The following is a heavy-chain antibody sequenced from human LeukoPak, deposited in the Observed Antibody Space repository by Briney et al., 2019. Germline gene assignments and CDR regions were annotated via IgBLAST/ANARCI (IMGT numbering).Heavy chain of an antibody. CDR2: INPSGGST. J-gene: IGHJ4*02. CDR1: GGTFSSYA. V-gene: IGHV1-46*01. CDR3: ARGIYYFDY. Sequence: ASVKVSCKASGGTFSSYAISWVRQAPGQGLEWMRIINPSGGSTSYAQKFQGRVTMTRDTSTSTVYMELSSLRSEDTAVYYCARGIYYFDYWGQGTLVTVSS.